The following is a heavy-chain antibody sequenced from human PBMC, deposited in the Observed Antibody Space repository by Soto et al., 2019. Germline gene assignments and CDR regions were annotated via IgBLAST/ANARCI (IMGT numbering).Heavy chain of an antibody. D-gene: IGHD3-10*01. J-gene: IGHJ4*02. V-gene: IGHV3-30-3*01. CDR1: GFTFSNYA. CDR3: ARESYGYYGSGSLFDY. CDR2: ISYDGSNK. Sequence: QVQLVESGGGVVQPGRSLRLSCAASGFTFSNYAMHWVRQAPGKGLEWVAVISYDGSNKYYADSVKGRFTISRDNSKNTLYLQMNSLRAEDTAGYYCARESYGYYGSGSLFDYWGQGTLVTVSS.